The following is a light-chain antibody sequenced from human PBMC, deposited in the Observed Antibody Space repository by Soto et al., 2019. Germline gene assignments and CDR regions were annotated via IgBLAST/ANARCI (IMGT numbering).Light chain of an antibody. CDR2: GAS. Sequence: EIVLTQSPGTLSLSPGERATLSCRASQSVGSSYLAWFQQKPGQAPRLFIFGASSRATGIPDRFSGGGSGTDFTLTISRLEPEDFAVYYCQQYGSSPPYTFGQGTKLEIK. J-gene: IGKJ2*01. CDR1: QSVGSSY. V-gene: IGKV3-20*01. CDR3: QQYGSSPPYT.